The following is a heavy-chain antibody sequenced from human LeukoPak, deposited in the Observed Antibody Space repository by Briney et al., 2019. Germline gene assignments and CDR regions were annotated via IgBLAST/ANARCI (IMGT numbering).Heavy chain of an antibody. CDR3: ARDMKGNLDY. CDR2: INQDGSTK. Sequence: HTGGSLILSCAASGFTFSNVWMAWVRQAPGKGLEWVANINQDGSTKQYVDSVRGRFTISRDNAKNSLYLQMNSLTAEDTGLYHCARDMKGNLDYWGQGTLVTVSS. V-gene: IGHV3-7*01. J-gene: IGHJ4*02. CDR1: GFTFSNVW. D-gene: IGHD1-14*01.